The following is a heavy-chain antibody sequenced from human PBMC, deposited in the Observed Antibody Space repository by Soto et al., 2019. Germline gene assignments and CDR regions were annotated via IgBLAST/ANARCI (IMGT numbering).Heavy chain of an antibody. J-gene: IGHJ5*02. D-gene: IGHD3-22*01. V-gene: IGHV3-23*01. CDR1: GFTFNNFA. CDR3: AKCVKFYYDSAEGWFDP. Sequence: EVQLLESGGDLVQPGGSLRLSCVASGFTFNNFAMNWVRQAPGKGLEWVSGISGSGGSTYYADPVKGRFTASRDNSKNTLYLQMNGLRVEDTAVYYCAKCVKFYYDSAEGWFDPWGQGTLVTVSS. CDR2: ISGSGGST.